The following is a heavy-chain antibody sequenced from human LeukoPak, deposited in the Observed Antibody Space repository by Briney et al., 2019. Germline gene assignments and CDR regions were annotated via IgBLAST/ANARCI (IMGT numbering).Heavy chain of an antibody. V-gene: IGHV3-30*02. CDR3: AKDLMRDRWFGES. CDR1: GFTFGYYG. D-gene: IGHD3-10*01. CDR2: IRYDGKDK. Sequence: GGSLRLSCAASGFTFGYYGMHWVRQAPGKGLDWVAFIRYDGKDKFYADSVKGRFTISRDSSRNTLYLQMNSLRAEDTAVYYCAKDLMRDRWFGESWGQGTLVTVSS. J-gene: IGHJ5*02.